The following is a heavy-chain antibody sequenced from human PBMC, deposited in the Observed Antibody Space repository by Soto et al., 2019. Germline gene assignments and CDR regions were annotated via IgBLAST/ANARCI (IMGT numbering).Heavy chain of an antibody. CDR3: ARAYSGYDMGY. D-gene: IGHD5-12*01. V-gene: IGHV3-30-3*01. J-gene: IGHJ4*02. CDR2: ISYDGSNK. Sequence: QVQLVESGGGVVQPGRSLRLSCAASGFTFSSYAMHWVRQAPGKGLEWVAVISYDGSNKYYADSVKGRFTISRDNSKNTRYLQMNSLRAEDTAVYYCARAYSGYDMGYWGQGTLVNVSS. CDR1: GFTFSSYA.